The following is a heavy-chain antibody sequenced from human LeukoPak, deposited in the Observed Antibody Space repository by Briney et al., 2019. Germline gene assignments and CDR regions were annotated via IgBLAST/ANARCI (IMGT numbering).Heavy chain of an antibody. CDR1: GGSISSSSYY. D-gene: IGHD7-27*01. CDR2: IYYSGST. Sequence: SETLSLTCTVSGGSISSSSYYWGWIRQPPGKGLEWIGSIYYSGSTYYNPSLKSRVTISVDTSKNQFSLKLSSVTAADTAVYYCARDLGLVVYFDYWGQGTLVTVSS. CDR3: ARDLGLVVYFDY. J-gene: IGHJ4*02. V-gene: IGHV4-39*07.